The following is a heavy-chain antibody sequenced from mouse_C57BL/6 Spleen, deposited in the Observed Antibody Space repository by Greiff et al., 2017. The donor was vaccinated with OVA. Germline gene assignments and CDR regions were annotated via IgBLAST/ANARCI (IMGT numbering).Heavy chain of an antibody. CDR3: ARGDYGFQSPYYAMDY. Sequence: QVQLKQPGAELVKPGASVKLSCKASGYTFTSYWMHWVKQRPGQGLEWIGMIHPNSGSTNYNEKFKSKATLTVDKSSSTAYMQLSSLTSEDSAVYYCARGDYGFQSPYYAMDYWGQGTSVTVSS. CDR1: GYTFTSYW. V-gene: IGHV1-64*01. CDR2: IHPNSGST. J-gene: IGHJ4*01. D-gene: IGHD1-1*01.